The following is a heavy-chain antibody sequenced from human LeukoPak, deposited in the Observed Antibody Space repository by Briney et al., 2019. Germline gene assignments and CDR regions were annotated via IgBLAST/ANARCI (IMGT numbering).Heavy chain of an antibody. D-gene: IGHD6-6*01. V-gene: IGHV4-59*08. J-gene: IGHJ6*02. CDR2: IYYSGST. CDR1: GGSISSYY. CDR3: ASSSSSSSSYYYYGMDV. Sequence: PSETLSLTCTVSGGSISSYYWSWIRQPPGKGLEWIGYIYYSGSTNYNPSLKSRVTISVDTSKNQFSLKLSSVTAADTAVYYCASSSSSSSSYYYYGMDVWGQGTTVTVSS.